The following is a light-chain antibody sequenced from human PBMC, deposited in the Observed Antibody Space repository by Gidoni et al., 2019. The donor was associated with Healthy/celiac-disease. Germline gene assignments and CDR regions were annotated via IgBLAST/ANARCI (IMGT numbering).Light chain of an antibody. CDR1: SSNIGINY. Sequence: QSVLTQPPSASGTPGQRVTISCSGSSSNIGINYVYWYQQLPGPAPTLLIYRNNQRPSGVPDRFSGSKSGTSASLAISGLRSEDEADYYCAAWDDSLSGHVVFGGGTKLTVL. CDR2: RNN. CDR3: AAWDDSLSGHVV. V-gene: IGLV1-47*01. J-gene: IGLJ2*01.